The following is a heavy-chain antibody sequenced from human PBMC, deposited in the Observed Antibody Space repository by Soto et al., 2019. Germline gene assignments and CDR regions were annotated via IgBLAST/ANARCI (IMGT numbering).Heavy chain of an antibody. CDR3: RSAIGGRGNCSSTSCYSGRAFDI. J-gene: IGHJ3*02. Sequence: EVQLVESGGGLVQPGGSLKLSCAASGFTFSGSAMHWVRQASGKWLEWVGRIRSKANSYATAYAASVKGRFTISSDDSKNTAYLQMSSLKTEDTAVYYCRSAIGGRGNCSSTSCYSGRAFDIWGQGRMVTVSS. CDR1: GFTFSGSA. CDR2: IRSKANSYAT. D-gene: IGHD2-2*01. V-gene: IGHV3-73*01.